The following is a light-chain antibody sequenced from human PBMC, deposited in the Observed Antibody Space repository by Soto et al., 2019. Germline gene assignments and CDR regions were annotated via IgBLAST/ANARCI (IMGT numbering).Light chain of an antibody. J-gene: IGKJ3*01. CDR2: DVS. V-gene: IGKV3-20*01. Sequence: EIVLTQSPGTLSLSPGERATLSCRASQSVSNNYFAWYQQKHGQTPRLLIYDVSNRATGIPDRFSGSASGTDFTLTISRLELEDFAVYYCQQYGSLPFTFGPGTKVDIK. CDR3: QQYGSLPFT. CDR1: QSVSNNY.